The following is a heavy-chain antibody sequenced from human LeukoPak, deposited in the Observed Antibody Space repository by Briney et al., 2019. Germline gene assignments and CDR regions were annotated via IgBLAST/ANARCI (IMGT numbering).Heavy chain of an antibody. CDR3: ARESSGSWYVNYYYYGMDV. Sequence: GGSLRLSCAASGFTFSSYGMHWVRQAPGKGLEWVAVIWYDGSNKYYADSVKGRFTISRDNSKNTLYLQMNSLRAEDTAVYYCARESSGSWYVNYYYYGMDVWGQGTTVTVSS. CDR1: GFTFSSYG. J-gene: IGHJ6*02. D-gene: IGHD6-13*01. V-gene: IGHV3-33*01. CDR2: IWYDGSNK.